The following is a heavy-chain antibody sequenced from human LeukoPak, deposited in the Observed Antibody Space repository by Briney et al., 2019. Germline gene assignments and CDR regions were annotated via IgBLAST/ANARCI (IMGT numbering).Heavy chain of an antibody. CDR3: ARGGYGYNLPFDY. D-gene: IGHD5-24*01. CDR1: GGTFSSYA. Sequence: ASVKVSCKASGGTFSSYAISWVRQAPGQGLEWMGRIHPNSGGTNYAQKFQGRVTMTRDTSISTAYMELSRLRSDDTGVYYCARGGYGYNLPFDYWGQGTLVTVSS. V-gene: IGHV1-2*05. CDR2: IHPNSGGT. J-gene: IGHJ4*02.